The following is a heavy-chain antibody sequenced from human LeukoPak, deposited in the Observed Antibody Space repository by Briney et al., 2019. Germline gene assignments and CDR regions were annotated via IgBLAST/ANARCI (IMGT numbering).Heavy chain of an antibody. V-gene: IGHV1-2*02. CDR3: ARGEYSGSYYYFAY. CDR1: GYTFTAYY. CDR2: INPNSGGT. D-gene: IGHD1-26*01. J-gene: IGHJ4*02. Sequence: ASVKVSCKASGYTFTAYYMHWVRQAPGQGLEWMGWINPNSGGTNYAQRFQGRVTMTRDTSISTAYMDLSRLRSDDTAVYYCARGEYSGSYYYFAYWGQGTLVTVSS.